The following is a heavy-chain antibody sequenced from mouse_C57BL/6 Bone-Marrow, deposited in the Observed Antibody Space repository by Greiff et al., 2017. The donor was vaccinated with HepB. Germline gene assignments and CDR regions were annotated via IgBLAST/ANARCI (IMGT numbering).Heavy chain of an antibody. Sequence: QVQLQQPGAELVKPGASVKMSCKASGYTFTSYWITWVKQRPGQGLEWIGGIYPGSGSTNYNEKFKSKATLTVDTSSSTAYMQLSSLTSEDSAVYYCARSHYGTGWYFDVWGTGTTVTVSS. CDR2: IYPGSGST. V-gene: IGHV1-55*01. CDR1: GYTFTSYW. CDR3: ARSHYGTGWYFDV. J-gene: IGHJ1*03. D-gene: IGHD2-1*01.